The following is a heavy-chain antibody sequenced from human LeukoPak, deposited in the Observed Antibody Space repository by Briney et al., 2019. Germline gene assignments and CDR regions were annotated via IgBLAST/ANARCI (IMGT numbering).Heavy chain of an antibody. CDR2: VWYDGSNK. CDR3: ARDWPNRIAAAGIWFDP. Sequence: GGSLRLSCAASRFTFSDKGMQWVRQAPGKGLEWVAVVWYDGSNKFYADSVKGRFTISRDNSKNTVYLEMNSLRVEDTAVYYCARDWPNRIAAAGIWFDPWGQGTLVTVSS. CDR1: RFTFSDKG. V-gene: IGHV3-33*01. J-gene: IGHJ5*02. D-gene: IGHD6-13*01.